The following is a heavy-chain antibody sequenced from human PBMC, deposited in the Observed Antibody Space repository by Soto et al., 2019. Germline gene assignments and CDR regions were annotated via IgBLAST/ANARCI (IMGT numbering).Heavy chain of an antibody. D-gene: IGHD2-15*01. CDR1: GFTVSSYG. CDR3: AKDLLTATRPFDY. J-gene: IGHJ4*02. V-gene: IGHV3-30*18. CDR2: ISYDGSNK. Sequence: PGGSLRLSCAASGFTVSSYGMHWVRQAPGKGLEWVAVISYDGSNKYYADSVKGRFTISRDNSKNTLYLQMNSLRAEDTAVYYCAKDLLTATRPFDYWGQGTLVTVSS.